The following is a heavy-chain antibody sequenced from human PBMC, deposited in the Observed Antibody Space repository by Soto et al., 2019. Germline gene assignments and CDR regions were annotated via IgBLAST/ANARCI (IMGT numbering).Heavy chain of an antibody. CDR1: GGSIDSGDYY. CDR3: ARDKYCSGGSCRKTWFDP. J-gene: IGHJ5*02. Sequence: PSETLSLTCTVSGGSIDSGDYYWSWIRQPPGKGLEWLAYIYDDGSANYNPSLKSRATISLDMSKNQFSLKLTSVTAADTAVYYCARDKYCSGGSCRKTWFDPWGQGTLVTVSS. V-gene: IGHV4-61*08. CDR2: IYDDGSA. D-gene: IGHD2-15*01.